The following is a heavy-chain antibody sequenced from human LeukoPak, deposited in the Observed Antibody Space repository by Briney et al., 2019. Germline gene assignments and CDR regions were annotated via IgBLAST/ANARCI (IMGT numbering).Heavy chain of an antibody. CDR1: GFTFSSYA. D-gene: IGHD6-19*01. V-gene: IGHV3-30-3*01. CDR2: ISYDGSNK. CDR3: TRGPGIAVAFRY. Sequence: GGSLRLSCAASGFTFSSYAMHWVRQAPGKGLEWVAVISYDGSNKYYADSVKGRFTISRDNSKNTLYLQMNSLRAEDTAVYYCTRGPGIAVAFRYWGQGTLVTVSS. J-gene: IGHJ4*02.